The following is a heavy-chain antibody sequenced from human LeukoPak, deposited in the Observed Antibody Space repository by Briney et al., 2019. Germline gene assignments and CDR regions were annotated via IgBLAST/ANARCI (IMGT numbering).Heavy chain of an antibody. V-gene: IGHV1-18*01. Sequence: VASVKVSCKASGYTFTSYGISWVRQAPGQGLEWMGWISAYNGNTNYAQKLQGRVTMTTDTSTSTAYMELRSLRSDDTAVYYCARVPMVRGVINTLDYWGQGTLVTVSS. D-gene: IGHD3-10*01. J-gene: IGHJ4*02. CDR3: ARVPMVRGVINTLDY. CDR2: ISAYNGNT. CDR1: GYTFTSYG.